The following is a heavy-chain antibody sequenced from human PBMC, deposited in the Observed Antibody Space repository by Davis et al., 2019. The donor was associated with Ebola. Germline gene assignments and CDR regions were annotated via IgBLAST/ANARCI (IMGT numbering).Heavy chain of an antibody. V-gene: IGHV3-33*01. CDR3: ASGQYCSSTSCYTGGADYFDY. CDR2: IWYDGSNK. D-gene: IGHD2-2*02. CDR1: GFIFSSYG. J-gene: IGHJ4*02. Sequence: SLMISCASSGFIFSSYGMHWVRQAPGKVLGWVAVIWYDGSNKYYPDSVKGRFTISRDNSKNTLYPQMNSLRAEDTAVDYCASGQYCSSTSCYTGGADYFDYWGQGTLVTVSS.